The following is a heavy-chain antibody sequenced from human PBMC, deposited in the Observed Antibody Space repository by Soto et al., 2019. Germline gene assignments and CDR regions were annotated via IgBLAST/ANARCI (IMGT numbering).Heavy chain of an antibody. V-gene: IGHV2-26*01. CDR3: ARKEGSSGYSNLGLDY. Sequence: QVTLRESGPVLVKPTETLTLTCTVSGFSLSNGRMGVSWIRQPPGKALEWLAHIFPSDEKSYSTSLRSRLTIVTDHPQGEVDLTMTGMDPVDTGTYYCARKEGSSGYSNLGLDYWGLGTLVTVSS. CDR1: GFSLSNGRMG. J-gene: IGHJ4*01. D-gene: IGHD5-12*01. CDR2: IFPSDEK.